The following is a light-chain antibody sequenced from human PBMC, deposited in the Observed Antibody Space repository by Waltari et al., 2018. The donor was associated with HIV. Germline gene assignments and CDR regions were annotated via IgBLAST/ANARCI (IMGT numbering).Light chain of an antibody. V-gene: IGLV1-44*01. CDR3: AAWDDSLNGPV. J-gene: IGLJ2*01. CDR2: CNN. CDR1: SSHIGSNT. Sequence: QSVLTQPPPASGTPGQRVTLPCSGSSSHIGSNTVNWYQQLPGTAPKLLIYCNNQRPSGVPDRFSGSKSGTSASLAISGLQSEDEADYYCAAWDDSLNGPVFGGGTKLTVL.